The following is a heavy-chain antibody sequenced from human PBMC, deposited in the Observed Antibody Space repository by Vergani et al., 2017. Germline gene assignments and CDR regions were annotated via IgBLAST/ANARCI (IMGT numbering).Heavy chain of an antibody. CDR1: GGSISSYY. CDR2: IYYSGST. D-gene: IGHD1-26*01. V-gene: IGHV4-59*01. CDR3: ARDAVRVGARDAPNAFDI. J-gene: IGHJ3*02. Sequence: QVQLQESGPGLVKPSETLSLTCTVSGGSISSYYWSWIRQPPGKGLEWIGYIYYSGSTNYNPSLKSRVTISVDTSKNQFSLKLSSVTAADTAVYYCARDAVRVGARDAPNAFDIWGQGTMVTVSS.